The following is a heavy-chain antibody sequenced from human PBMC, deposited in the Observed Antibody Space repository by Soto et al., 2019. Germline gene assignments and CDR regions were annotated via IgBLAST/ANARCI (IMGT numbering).Heavy chain of an antibody. CDR3: AKDLTSTSRTPEL. Sequence: PGGSLRLSCGASGFTCSSYAMSWVRQPPGKGLEWVSAISDSGGSTYYADSMKGRFTISRDNSKNTLYLQMNSLRAEDTAIYYCAKDLTSTSRTPELWGQGTLVTVSS. D-gene: IGHD2-2*01. V-gene: IGHV3-23*01. CDR2: ISDSGGST. J-gene: IGHJ4*02. CDR1: GFTCSSYA.